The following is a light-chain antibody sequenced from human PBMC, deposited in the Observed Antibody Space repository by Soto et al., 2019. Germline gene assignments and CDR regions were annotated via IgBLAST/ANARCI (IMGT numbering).Light chain of an antibody. CDR3: QQRYSGWT. J-gene: IGKJ1*01. CDR1: QSVSSSY. CDR2: GAS. Sequence: ENVLTQSPGTLSLSIGERATLSCRASQSVSSSYLAWYQQKPGQAPRLLIYGASSRATGIPDRFSGSGSGTDFPLTISSLEPEDFAVYYCQQRYSGWTFGQGTKVDIK. V-gene: IGKV3D-20*02.